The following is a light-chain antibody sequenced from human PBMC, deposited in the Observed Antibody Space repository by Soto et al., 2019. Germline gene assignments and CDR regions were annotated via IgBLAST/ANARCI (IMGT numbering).Light chain of an antibody. Sequence: ETVLTQSPGTLSLSPGERATLSCRASQSVGNSYLAWYQQKPGQAPRLLIYGASSRATSIPDRFSGSGSGTDFTLTISRLEPEDFAVYYCQQYGNSPPYTFGQGTKLEI. CDR1: QSVGNSY. J-gene: IGKJ2*01. CDR2: GAS. V-gene: IGKV3-20*01. CDR3: QQYGNSPPYT.